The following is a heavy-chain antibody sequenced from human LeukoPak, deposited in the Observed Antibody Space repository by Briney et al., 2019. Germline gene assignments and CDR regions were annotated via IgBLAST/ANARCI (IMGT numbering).Heavy chain of an antibody. CDR3: ARPHFVGYPGAYYYYGMDV. CDR2: IYYSGST. J-gene: IGHJ6*02. CDR1: GGSISSGGYY. D-gene: IGHD1-1*01. Sequence: PSETLSLSCTVSGGSISSGGYYWSWIRQHPGKGLEWIGYIYYSGSTYYNPSLKSRVTISVDTSKNQFSLKLSSVTAADTAVYYCARPHFVGYPGAYYYYGMDVWGQGTTVTVSS. V-gene: IGHV4-31*03.